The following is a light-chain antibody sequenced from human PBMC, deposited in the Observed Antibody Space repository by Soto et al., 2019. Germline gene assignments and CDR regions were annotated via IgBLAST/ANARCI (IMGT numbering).Light chain of an antibody. CDR3: QRRSNWPAIT. CDR2: DAS. V-gene: IGKV3-11*01. Sequence: EIVLTQSPATLSLSPGERATLPCRASQSVSRYLAWYQQKPGQAPRLLIYDASNRATGIPARFSGSGSGTDITLTISSLEPEDFAVYYCQRRSNWPAITFGQGTRLEIK. J-gene: IGKJ5*01. CDR1: QSVSRY.